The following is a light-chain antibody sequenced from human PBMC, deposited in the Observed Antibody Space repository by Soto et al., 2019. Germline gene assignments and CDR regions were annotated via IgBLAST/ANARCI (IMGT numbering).Light chain of an antibody. Sequence: QPVLTQPPSVSGAPGQRVTISCTGSSSNIGANYEVHWYQQLPGTAPKLLIYGNNNRPSGVPDRFSGSRSDTSASLAITGLQAEDEADYYCQSYDSSLSGHVVFGGGTKLTVL. V-gene: IGLV1-40*01. CDR1: SSNIGANYE. CDR3: QSYDSSLSGHVV. J-gene: IGLJ2*01. CDR2: GNN.